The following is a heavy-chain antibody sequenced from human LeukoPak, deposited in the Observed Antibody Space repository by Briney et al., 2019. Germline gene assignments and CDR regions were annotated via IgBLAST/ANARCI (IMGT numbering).Heavy chain of an antibody. Sequence: GASVKVSCKASGYTFTSYGIGWVRQAPGQGLEWMGWISAYNGNTNYAQKLQGRVTMTTDTSTSTAYMELRSLRSDDTAVYYCARDRHPLQDIVVVPAALWGQGTLVTVSS. D-gene: IGHD2-2*01. J-gene: IGHJ4*02. CDR2: ISAYNGNT. CDR3: ARDRHPLQDIVVVPAAL. CDR1: GYTFTSYG. V-gene: IGHV1-18*01.